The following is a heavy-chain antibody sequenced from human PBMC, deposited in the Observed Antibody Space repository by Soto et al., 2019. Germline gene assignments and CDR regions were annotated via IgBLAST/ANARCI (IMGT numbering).Heavy chain of an antibody. CDR1: GFSLSTSAVG. V-gene: IGHV2-5*02. CDR3: AHLILIRGVLDAFDI. Sequence: QITLKESGPTLVKPTQTLTLTCTFSGFSLSTSAVGVGWIRQPPGKALEWLALIYWDDDKRYSPSLKSRLTITKANSKNQVVLTMTNMDPVDTATYYCAHLILIRGVLDAFDIWGQGTMVTVSS. D-gene: IGHD3-10*01. CDR2: IYWDDDK. J-gene: IGHJ3*02.